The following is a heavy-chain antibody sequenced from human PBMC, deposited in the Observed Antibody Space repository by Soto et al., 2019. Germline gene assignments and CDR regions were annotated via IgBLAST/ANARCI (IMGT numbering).Heavy chain of an antibody. CDR1: GGCFSGYD. D-gene: IGHD2-15*01. Sequence: PSGTLFLTCAVCGGCFSGYDWSWIRQPPGKGLEWIGEINHSGSTNYNPSLKSRVTISVDTSKNQFSLKLSSVTAADTAVYYCARGLLKTYCSGGSCYYSRVFHWFDPWGQGTLVTVSS. J-gene: IGHJ5*02. CDR2: INHSGST. V-gene: IGHV4-34*01. CDR3: ARGLLKTYCSGGSCYYSRVFHWFDP.